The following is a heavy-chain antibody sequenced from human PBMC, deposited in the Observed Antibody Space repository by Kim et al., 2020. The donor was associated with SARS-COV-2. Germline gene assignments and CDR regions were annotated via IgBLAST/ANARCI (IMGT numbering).Heavy chain of an antibody. CDR1: GYTFTGYY. CDR3: ARGGEGGELPDDY. J-gene: IGHJ4*02. CDR2: INPNSGGT. V-gene: IGHV1-2*06. D-gene: IGHD1-7*01. Sequence: ASVKVSCKASGYTFTGYYVHWVRQAPGQGLEWMGRINPNSGGTNYAQKFQGRVTMTRDTSINTAHMDLSRLRSDDTAVYYCARGGEGGELPDDYWGQGTLVTVSS.